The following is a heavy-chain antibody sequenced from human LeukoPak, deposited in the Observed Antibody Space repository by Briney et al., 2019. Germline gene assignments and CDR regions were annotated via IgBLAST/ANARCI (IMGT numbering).Heavy chain of an antibody. D-gene: IGHD2-15*01. J-gene: IGHJ6*03. V-gene: IGHV4-34*01. Sequence: PSETLSLTCAVYGGSFSGYYWSWIRQRPGKGLEWIGEINHSGSTNYNPSLKSRVTISVDTSKNQFSLKLSSVTAADTAVYYCARDGSSAATPYYYYMDVWGKGTTVTVSS. CDR2: INHSGST. CDR3: ARDGSSAATPYYYYMDV. CDR1: GGSFSGYY.